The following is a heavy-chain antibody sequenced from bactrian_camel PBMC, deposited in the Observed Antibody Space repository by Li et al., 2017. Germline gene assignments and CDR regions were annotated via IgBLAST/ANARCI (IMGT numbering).Heavy chain of an antibody. Sequence: AGGSLRLSCGASGHTYSSNCMGWFRQAPGKEREGVAFVYFGGGSTYYADSVKGRFTISKDNAERILYLQMDSLKPEDTATYTCASDPQWWHLMANYNYWGRGPRSPSP. J-gene: IGHJ4*01. CDR1: GHTYSSNC. CDR2: VYFGGGST. D-gene: IGHD7*01. V-gene: IGHV3-3*01.